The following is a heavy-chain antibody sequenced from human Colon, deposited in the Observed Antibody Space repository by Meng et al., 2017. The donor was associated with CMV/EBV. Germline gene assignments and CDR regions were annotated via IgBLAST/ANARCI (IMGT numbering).Heavy chain of an antibody. V-gene: IGHV3-7*01. CDR3: ARLRGNWFDP. Sequence: GESLKISCAASGFTFSSYWMSWVRQAPGKGLEWVANIKQDGSEKYYVDSVKGRFTASRDNARNSLYLQMNSLRAEDTAVYYCARLRGNWFDPWGQGTLVTVSS. CDR1: GFTFSSYW. CDR2: IKQDGSEK. D-gene: IGHD3-16*01. J-gene: IGHJ5*02.